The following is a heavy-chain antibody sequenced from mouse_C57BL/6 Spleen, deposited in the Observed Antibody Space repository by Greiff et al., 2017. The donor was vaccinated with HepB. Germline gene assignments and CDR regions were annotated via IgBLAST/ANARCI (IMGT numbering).Heavy chain of an antibody. J-gene: IGHJ4*01. CDR1: GYAFSSYW. CDR2: IYPGDGDT. V-gene: IGHV1-80*01. Sequence: VQLQESGAELVKPGASVKISCKASGYAFSSYWMNWVKQRPGKGLEWIGQIYPGDGDTNYNGKFKGKATLTADKSSSTAYMQLSSLTSEDSAVYFCAREDSHYAMDYWGQGTSVTVSS. CDR3: AREDSHYAMDY.